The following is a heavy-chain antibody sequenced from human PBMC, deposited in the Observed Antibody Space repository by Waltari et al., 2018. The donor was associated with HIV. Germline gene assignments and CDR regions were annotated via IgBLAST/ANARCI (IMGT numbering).Heavy chain of an antibody. CDR1: GGSVSSGSYY. CDR2: IYYSGST. V-gene: IGHV4-61*01. J-gene: IGHJ6*02. Sequence: QVQLQESGPGLVKPSETLSLTCTVSGGSVSSGSYYWSWIRQPPGKGLEWIGYIYYSGSTNYNPSLKSRVTISVDTSKNQFSLKLSSVTAADTAVYYCARKILGITIFGVARDHYGMDVWGQGTTVTVSS. D-gene: IGHD3-3*01. CDR3: ARKILGITIFGVARDHYGMDV.